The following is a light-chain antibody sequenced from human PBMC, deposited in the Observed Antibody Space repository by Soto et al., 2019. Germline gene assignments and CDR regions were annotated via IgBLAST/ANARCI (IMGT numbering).Light chain of an antibody. V-gene: IGLV2-14*01. J-gene: IGLJ1*01. Sequence: QSALTQPASVSGSPGQSITISCTGTSSDVGGYKHVSWYHHHPGKAPKLMIYEVSNRPSGVSNRFYGSKSGYTASLTISGLQAEDEADYYCNSQRSSGTRVFGTGTKLTVL. CDR3: NSQRSSGTRV. CDR1: SSDVGGYKH. CDR2: EVS.